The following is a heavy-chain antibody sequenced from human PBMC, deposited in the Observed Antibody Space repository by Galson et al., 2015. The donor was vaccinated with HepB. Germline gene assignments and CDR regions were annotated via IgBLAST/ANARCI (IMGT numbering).Heavy chain of an antibody. D-gene: IGHD3-16*01. J-gene: IGHJ4*02. CDR2: ISSSSSYI. Sequence: SLRLSCAASGFTFSSYSMNWVRQAPGKGLEWVSSISSSSSYIYYADSVKVRFTISRDNAKNSLYLQMNSLRAEDTAVYYCAREAARSLGEALDWGQGTLVTVSS. CDR3: AREAARSLGEALD. V-gene: IGHV3-21*01. CDR1: GFTFSSYS.